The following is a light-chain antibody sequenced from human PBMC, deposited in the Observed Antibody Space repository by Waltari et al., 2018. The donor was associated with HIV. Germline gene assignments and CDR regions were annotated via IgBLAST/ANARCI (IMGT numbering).Light chain of an antibody. CDR1: RRLLRDNGNNY. CDR2: LGS. V-gene: IGKV2-28*01. CDR3: IQVLQTPYT. J-gene: IGKJ2*01. Sequence: DIVMTQSPRSLTVTHGEPASISCRSSRRLLRDNGNNYVDWYLQKPGQSPQPLISLGSNRALGVPDRFSGSGSGTDFALKISRVEAEDIGIYYCIQVLQTPYTFGQGTKLEIK.